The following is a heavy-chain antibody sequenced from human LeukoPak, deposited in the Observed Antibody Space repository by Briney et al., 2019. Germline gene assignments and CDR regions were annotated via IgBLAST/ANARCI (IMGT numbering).Heavy chain of an antibody. V-gene: IGHV3-23*01. Sequence: GGSLRLSCAASGFTFSSYAMSWVRQAPGKGLEWVSAISGSGGSTYYADSVKGRFTISRDNSKNTLYLQMNSLRAEGTAVYYCAKRPYGSGSYYTFDYWGQGTLVTVSS. CDR3: AKRPYGSGSYYTFDY. D-gene: IGHD3-10*01. CDR2: ISGSGGST. CDR1: GFTFSSYA. J-gene: IGHJ4*02.